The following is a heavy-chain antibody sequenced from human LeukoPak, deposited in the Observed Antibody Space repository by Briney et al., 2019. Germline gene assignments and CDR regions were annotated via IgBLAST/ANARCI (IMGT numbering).Heavy chain of an antibody. CDR2: ISWNSGSI. CDR3: ARGDRYAY. Sequence: AGGSLRLSCAASGFTFDDYAMHWVRQAPGKGLEWVSGISWNSGSIGYADSVKGRFTISRDNAKNSLYLQMNSLRAEDTAVYYCARGDRYAYWGQGTLVTVSS. CDR1: GFTFDDYA. J-gene: IGHJ4*02. D-gene: IGHD5-12*01. V-gene: IGHV3-9*01.